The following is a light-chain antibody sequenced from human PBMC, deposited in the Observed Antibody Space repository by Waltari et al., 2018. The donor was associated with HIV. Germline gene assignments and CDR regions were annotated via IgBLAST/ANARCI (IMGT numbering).Light chain of an antibody. CDR1: SSNIESYP. J-gene: IGLJ3*02. V-gene: IGLV1-44*01. CDR2: SNS. CDR3: AAWDDSLNGWV. Sequence: QSVLTQPPSASGTPGQRVTISCSGSSSNIESYPVSWYQQLRVTAPKLCRYSNSQRPSVVPDRFPGSKCGTSASLAISGLQSEDEADFYCAAWDDSLNGWVFGGGTKLTVL.